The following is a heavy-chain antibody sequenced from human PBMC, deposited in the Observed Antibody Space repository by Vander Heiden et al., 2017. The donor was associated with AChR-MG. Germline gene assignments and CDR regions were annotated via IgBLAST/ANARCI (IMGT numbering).Heavy chain of an antibody. CDR1: EFTFSSFE. D-gene: IGHD6-6*01. J-gene: IGHJ4*02. CDR3: ARASRGHFDY. Sequence: EVHLVESGGGLVQPGGSLRLSCAASEFTFSSFEMNWVRQAPGKGLEWVSYISSSGSTIYYADSVKGRLTISRDNAKNSLYLQMNSLRVEDTAVYYCARASRGHFDYWGQGTLVTVSS. CDR2: ISSSGSTI. V-gene: IGHV3-48*03.